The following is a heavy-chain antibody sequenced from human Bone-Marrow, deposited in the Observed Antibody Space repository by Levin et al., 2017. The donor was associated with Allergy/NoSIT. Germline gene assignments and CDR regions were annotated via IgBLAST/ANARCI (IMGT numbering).Heavy chain of an antibody. CDR3: ARKGLPDY. V-gene: IGHV3-7*01. CDR2: INQNGSQK. Sequence: GGSLRLSCAASGFSFSTYWMAWVRQAPGKGLEWVANINQNGSQKYYVDSVKGRFTISRDNAKNSVYLQMNSLRAEDTAVYYCARKGLPDYWGQGTLVAVAS. J-gene: IGHJ4*02. CDR1: GFSFSTYW.